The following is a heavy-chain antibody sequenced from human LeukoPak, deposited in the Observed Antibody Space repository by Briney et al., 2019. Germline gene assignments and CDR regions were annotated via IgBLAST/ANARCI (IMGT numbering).Heavy chain of an antibody. CDR1: GGSISGYY. J-gene: IGHJ4*02. D-gene: IGHD4-11*01. V-gene: IGHV4-59*08. CDR2: IYYSGST. Sequence: PSETLSLTCTVSGGSISGYYWSWIRQPPGKGLEWIGYIYYSGSTNYNPSLESRVTISVDTSNNQFSLKLSSVTAADTAVYYCARGMTTVTHWGQGTLVTVSS. CDR3: ARGMTTVTH.